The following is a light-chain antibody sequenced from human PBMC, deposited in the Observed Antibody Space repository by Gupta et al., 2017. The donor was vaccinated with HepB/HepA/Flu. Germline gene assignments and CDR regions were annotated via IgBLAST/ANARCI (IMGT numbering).Light chain of an antibody. CDR1: SSDVGGYNY. CDR2: DVT. V-gene: IGLV2-14*01. CDR3: TSYRSGSTPVV. J-gene: IGLJ2*01. Sequence: QSALTQPASVSGSPGQSITISCTGTSSDVGGYNYVSWYRQYPGQAPKLMIYDVTNRPSGISNRFSGSKSGNTASLTISGLQAEDEADYYCTSYRSGSTPVVFGGGTKLTVL.